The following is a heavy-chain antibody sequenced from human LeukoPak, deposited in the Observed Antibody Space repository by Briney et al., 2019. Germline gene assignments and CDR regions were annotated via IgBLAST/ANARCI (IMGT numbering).Heavy chain of an antibody. J-gene: IGHJ4*02. V-gene: IGHV3-21*04. CDR2: ISSSSSYI. CDR1: GFTFSSYS. CDR3: AREQAGTSGWYTLDY. Sequence: GGSLRLSCAASGFTFSSYSMNWVRQAPGKGLEWVSSISSSSSYIYYADSVKGRFTISRDNSKNEVYLQMNSLRVDDTGIYYCAREQAGTSGWYTLDYWGQGTVVTVSS. D-gene: IGHD6-13*01.